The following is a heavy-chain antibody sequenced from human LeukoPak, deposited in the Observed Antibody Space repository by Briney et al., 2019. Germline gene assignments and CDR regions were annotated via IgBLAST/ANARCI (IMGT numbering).Heavy chain of an antibody. D-gene: IGHD3-10*01. CDR2: IYYSGNT. J-gene: IGHJ5*02. CDR1: VGSISFSTYY. V-gene: IGHV4-39*07. CDR3: ARDSGTTGEVKFDP. Sequence: SETLSLTCTVSVGSISFSTYYWVGIRQPPGKGLDWIGSIYYSGNTYYNPSLKSRVTILVDTSKNQFSLKLSSVTAADTAVYYCARDSGTTGEVKFDPWGQGTLVTVSS.